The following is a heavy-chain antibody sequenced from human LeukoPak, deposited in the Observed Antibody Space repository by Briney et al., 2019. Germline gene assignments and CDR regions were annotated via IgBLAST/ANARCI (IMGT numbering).Heavy chain of an antibody. J-gene: IGHJ3*02. CDR1: GFTFTNAW. CDR3: TSSDTPMPRDAFHI. CDR2: IRSKTNGGTT. D-gene: IGHD5-18*01. V-gene: IGHV3-15*01. Sequence: AGAFLRLSCAASGFTFTNAWMNWVRQAPGKGLEWVGRIRSKTNGGTTDYAAPVKGRFTMSRDDSKNTLYLQMDSLKTEDTAVYYCTSSDTPMPRDAFHIWGQGTMVTVSS.